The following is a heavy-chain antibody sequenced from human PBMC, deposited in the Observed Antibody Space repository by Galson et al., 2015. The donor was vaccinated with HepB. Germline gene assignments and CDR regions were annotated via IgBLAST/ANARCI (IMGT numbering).Heavy chain of an antibody. Sequence: SLRLSCAASGFTFSNSAMNWVRQAPGKRLEWLSAISASGSSTYYADYVKGRFTISRDNSKGTLYLQMSSLRADDTALYFCARDRIAVLPRAFDSWGQGALVTVSS. CDR1: GFTFSNSA. CDR2: ISASGSST. CDR3: ARDRIAVLPRAFDS. J-gene: IGHJ4*02. D-gene: IGHD3-10*01. V-gene: IGHV3-23*01.